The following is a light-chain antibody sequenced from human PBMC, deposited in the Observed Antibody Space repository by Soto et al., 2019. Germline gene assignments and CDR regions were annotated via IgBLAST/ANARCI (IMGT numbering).Light chain of an antibody. CDR3: QQYGSASPIT. J-gene: IGKJ5*01. V-gene: IGKV3-20*01. Sequence: EIVLTQSPGTLSLSPGERATLSCRASQSVSSSYLAWYQQKPGQAPRLLIYGASSRATGSTDRFSGSGSGTDFTLTISRMEPEDFAVYYCQQYGSASPITFGQGTRLEIK. CDR2: GAS. CDR1: QSVSSSY.